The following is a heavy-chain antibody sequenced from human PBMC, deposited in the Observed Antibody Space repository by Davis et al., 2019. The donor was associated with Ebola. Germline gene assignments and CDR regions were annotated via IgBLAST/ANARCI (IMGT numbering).Heavy chain of an antibody. V-gene: IGHV1-18*04. CDR1: GYTFDSYG. CDR2: ISPYTGNT. CDR3: ARDFQDGATWVSDY. D-gene: IGHD5-24*01. Sequence: AASVKVSCKASGYTFDSYGFDWVRRAPGQGLEWLGWISPYTGNTNYAHKLQGRVTLTTDTSAATAYMQLTSLRSDDTAIYYCARDFQDGATWVSDYWGQGTLVTVSS. J-gene: IGHJ4*02.